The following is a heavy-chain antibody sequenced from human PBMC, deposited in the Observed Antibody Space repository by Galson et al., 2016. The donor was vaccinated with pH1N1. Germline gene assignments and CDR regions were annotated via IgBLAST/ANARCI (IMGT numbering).Heavy chain of an antibody. Sequence: SLRLSCAASGFTFDTFGMTWVRQAPGKGLEWVSSIGGSFSAGTTYYADSVKGRFTISRDNAKHSVSLQLDSLRAEDTAVYYCAGHLFSASESPFEYWGQGALVTVSS. D-gene: IGHD3-16*01. V-gene: IGHV3-23*01. CDR3: AGHLFSASESPFEY. CDR2: IGGSFSAGTT. CDR1: GFTFDTFG. J-gene: IGHJ4*02.